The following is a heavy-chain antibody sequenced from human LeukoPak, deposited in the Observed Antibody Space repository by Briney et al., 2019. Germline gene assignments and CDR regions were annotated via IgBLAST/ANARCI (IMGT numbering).Heavy chain of an antibody. CDR3: ARDVLYGMDV. Sequence: GGSLRLSCAASGXTFSSYEMNWVRQAPGKGLEWVSYISSGGSTIYHADSVKGRFTISRDNAKNSLYLQMNSLRAEDTAVYYCARDVLYGMDVWGQGTTVTVSS. CDR1: GXTFSSYE. D-gene: IGHD2-15*01. V-gene: IGHV3-48*03. CDR2: ISSGGSTI. J-gene: IGHJ6*02.